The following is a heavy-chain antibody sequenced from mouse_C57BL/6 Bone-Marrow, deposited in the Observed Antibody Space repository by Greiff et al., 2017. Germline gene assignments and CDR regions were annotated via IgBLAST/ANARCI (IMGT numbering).Heavy chain of an antibody. CDR3: VRNYYGSYFDY. Sequence: DVMLVESGGGLVQPKGSLKLSCAASGFSFNTYAMNWVRQAPGKGLEWVARIRSKSNNYATYYADSVKDRFTISRDDSESMLYLQMNNLKTEDTAMYYCVRNYYGSYFDYWGQGTTLTVSS. V-gene: IGHV10-1*01. J-gene: IGHJ2*01. CDR1: GFSFNTYA. D-gene: IGHD1-1*01. CDR2: IRSKSNNYAT.